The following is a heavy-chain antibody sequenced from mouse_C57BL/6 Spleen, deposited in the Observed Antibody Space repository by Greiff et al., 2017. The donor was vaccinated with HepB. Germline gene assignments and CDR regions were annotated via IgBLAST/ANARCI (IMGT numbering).Heavy chain of an antibody. CDR1: GYTFTSYW. D-gene: IGHD1-1*01. J-gene: IGHJ2*01. V-gene: IGHV1S81*02. Sequence: VQLQQSGAELVKAGASVKMSCKASGYTFTSYWMHWVKQRLGQGLEWFAETNPTNGRTYYNEKFKSKATLTVDKSSSTAYMLLSGPTFEDSPVYYCARIKKLVATYFDYWGQGTTLTVSS. CDR3: ARIKKLVATYFDY. CDR2: TNPTNGRT.